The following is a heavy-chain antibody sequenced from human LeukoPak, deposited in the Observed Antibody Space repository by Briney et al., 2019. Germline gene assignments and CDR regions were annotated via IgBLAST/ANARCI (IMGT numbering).Heavy chain of an antibody. D-gene: IGHD3-10*01. Sequence: SETLSLTCTVSGDSISSGNYYWSWIRQHPGKGLEWIAYIYYSGSTYYNPSLKSRVTISVDTSKNQFSLRLNSVTAADTAMYYCARLVRGAQPWWLDPWGQGTLVTVSS. CDR3: ARLVRGAQPWWLDP. V-gene: IGHV4-31*03. CDR1: GDSISSGNYY. J-gene: IGHJ5*02. CDR2: IYYSGST.